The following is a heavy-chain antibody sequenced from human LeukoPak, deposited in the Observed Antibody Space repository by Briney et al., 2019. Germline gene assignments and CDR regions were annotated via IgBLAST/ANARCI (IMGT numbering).Heavy chain of an antibody. CDR1: GYTFTSYD. Sequence: ASVKVSCKASGYTFTSYDINWVRQATGQGLEWMGWMSPNSGNTGYAQKFQGRVTMTRNTSISTAYMELSSLRSEDTAVYYCARGDRITIFGVVISHRDAFDIWGQGTMVTVSS. J-gene: IGHJ3*02. V-gene: IGHV1-8*01. CDR2: MSPNSGNT. D-gene: IGHD3-3*01. CDR3: ARGDRITIFGVVISHRDAFDI.